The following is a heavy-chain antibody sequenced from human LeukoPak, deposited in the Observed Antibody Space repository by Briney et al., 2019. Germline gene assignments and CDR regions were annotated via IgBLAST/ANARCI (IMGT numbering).Heavy chain of an antibody. CDR3: AKDPLARLRFLEWLLFDY. Sequence: GGSLRLSCAASGFTFSSYGMHWVRQAPGTGLEWGAFIRYDGSNKYYADSVKGRFTISRANSKNTLYLQMNSLRAEDTAVYYCAKDPLARLRFLEWLLFDYWGQGTLVTVSS. D-gene: IGHD3-3*01. CDR2: IRYDGSNK. CDR1: GFTFSSYG. V-gene: IGHV3-30*02. J-gene: IGHJ4*02.